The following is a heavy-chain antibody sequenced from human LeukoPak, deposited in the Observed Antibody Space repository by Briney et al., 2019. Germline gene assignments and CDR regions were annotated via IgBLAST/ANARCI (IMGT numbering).Heavy chain of an antibody. CDR3: AREMDYYDSRPIDY. V-gene: IGHV3-48*03. D-gene: IGHD3-22*01. CDR1: GFTFSSYE. CDR2: ISSSGDTI. J-gene: IGHJ4*02. Sequence: GGSLRLSCAASGFTFSSYEMKWVRQAPGKGLEWVSYISSSGDTIYYADSVNGRFTISRDSAKNSLYLQMNSLRAEDTAVYYCAREMDYYDSRPIDYWGQGTLVTVSS.